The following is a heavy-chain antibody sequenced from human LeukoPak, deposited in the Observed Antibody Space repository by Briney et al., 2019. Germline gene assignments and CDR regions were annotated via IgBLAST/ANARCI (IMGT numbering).Heavy chain of an antibody. Sequence: SETLSLTCAVYGGSFSGYYWSWIRQPPGKGLEWIGEINHSGSTNYNPSLKSRVTISVDTSKNQFSLKLSSVTAADTAVYYCARVAIFGVVNTYYYYYYMDVWGKGTTVTVSS. J-gene: IGHJ6*03. D-gene: IGHD3-3*01. CDR3: ARVAIFGVVNTYYYYYYMDV. CDR2: INHSGST. CDR1: GGSFSGYY. V-gene: IGHV4-34*01.